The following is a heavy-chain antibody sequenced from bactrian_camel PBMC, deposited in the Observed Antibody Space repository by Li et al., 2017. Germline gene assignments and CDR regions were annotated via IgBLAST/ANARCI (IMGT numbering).Heavy chain of an antibody. CDR1: GYSFGGRR. CDR2: ISTDGTST. J-gene: IGHJ4*01. V-gene: IGHV3S31*01. Sequence: DVQLVESGGGSVQAGGSLRLSCAASGYSFGGRRVGWFRQAPGKSREGVAAISTDGTSTYYASSVKGRFTISQGDARGALYLQLNSLKIDDTAMYYCRRGGGAGAPEGQGTQVTVS. D-gene: IGHD1*01.